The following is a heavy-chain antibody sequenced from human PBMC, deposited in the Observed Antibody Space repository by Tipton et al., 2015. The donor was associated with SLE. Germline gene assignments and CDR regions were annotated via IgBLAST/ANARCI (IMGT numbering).Heavy chain of an antibody. D-gene: IGHD3-3*01. CDR1: GFTFDDYA. CDR3: AKGGDFWSGYPMYYFDY. J-gene: IGHJ4*02. Sequence: SLRLSCAASGFTFDDYAMHWVRQAPGKGLEWVSGISWNSGSIGYADSVKGRFTISRDNSKNSLYLQMNSLRTEDTALYYCAKGGDFWSGYPMYYFDYWGKGALVTVSS. CDR2: ISWNSGSI. V-gene: IGHV3-9*01.